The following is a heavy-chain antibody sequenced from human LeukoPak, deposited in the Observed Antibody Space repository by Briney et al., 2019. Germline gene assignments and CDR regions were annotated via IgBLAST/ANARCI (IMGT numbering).Heavy chain of an antibody. D-gene: IGHD3-22*01. CDR3: ARGAFPYYYDSSGYCFDY. J-gene: IGHJ4*02. Sequence: ASVKVSCKASGYTFTGYYMHWVRQAPGQGLEWMGWINPNSGGTNYAQKFQGRVTMTRDTSISTAYMELSSLRSEDTAVYYCARGAFPYYYDSSGYCFDYWGQGTLVTVSS. V-gene: IGHV1-2*02. CDR1: GYTFTGYY. CDR2: INPNSGGT.